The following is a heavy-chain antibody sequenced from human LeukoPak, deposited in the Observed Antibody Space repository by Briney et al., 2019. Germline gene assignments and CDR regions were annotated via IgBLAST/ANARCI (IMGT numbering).Heavy chain of an antibody. CDR2: INPNSGGT. D-gene: IGHD4-23*01. V-gene: IGHV1-2*04. Sequence: GASVKVSCKASGYTFTGYYMHWVRQAPGQGLEWMGWINPNSGGTNYAQKFQGWVTMTRDTSISTAYMELSRLRSDDTAVYYCARDDGGNPHGAFDIWGQGTMVTVSS. CDR3: ARDDGGNPHGAFDI. CDR1: GYTFTGYY. J-gene: IGHJ3*02.